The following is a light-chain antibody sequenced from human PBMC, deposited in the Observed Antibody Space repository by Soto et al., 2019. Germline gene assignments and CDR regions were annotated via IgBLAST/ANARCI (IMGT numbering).Light chain of an antibody. CDR3: QQTHSFPIT. J-gene: IGKJ5*01. V-gene: IGKV1D-12*01. CDR1: QGISNW. Sequence: DIQMTPTPSSWAASVVDRGPITWRASQGISNWLAWYRQKPGKAPDLLISSASSLQSGVPSRFSGSGSGTDFTLTISSLQPEDFAIYYCQQTHSFPITFGQGTRLEIK. CDR2: SAS.